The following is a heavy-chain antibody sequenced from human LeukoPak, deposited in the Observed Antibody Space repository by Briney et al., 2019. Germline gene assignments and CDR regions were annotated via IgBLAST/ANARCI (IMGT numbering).Heavy chain of an antibody. J-gene: IGHJ4*02. D-gene: IGHD3-22*01. Sequence: GGSLRLSCAASGFTFSSYGMHWVRQAPGKGLEWVAVIWYDGSNKYYADSVKGRFTISRDNSKNTLYLQMNSLRAEDTAVYYCARAPSSGYDYYFDYWGQGTLVTVSS. CDR3: ARAPSSGYDYYFDY. CDR2: IWYDGSNK. CDR1: GFTFSSYG. V-gene: IGHV3-33*01.